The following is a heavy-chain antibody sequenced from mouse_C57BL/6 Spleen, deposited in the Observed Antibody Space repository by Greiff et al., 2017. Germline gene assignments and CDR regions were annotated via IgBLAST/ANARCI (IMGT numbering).Heavy chain of an antibody. Sequence: QVQLKQPGTELVKPGASVKLSCKASGYTFTSYWMHWVKQRPGQGLEWIGNINPSNGGTNYNEKFKSKATLTVDKSSSTAYMQLSSLTSEDSAVYYCARWKGGHYYAMDYWGQGTSVTVSS. CDR1: GYTFTSYW. CDR3: ARWKGGHYYAMDY. J-gene: IGHJ4*01. V-gene: IGHV1-53*01. D-gene: IGHD3-1*01. CDR2: INPSNGGT.